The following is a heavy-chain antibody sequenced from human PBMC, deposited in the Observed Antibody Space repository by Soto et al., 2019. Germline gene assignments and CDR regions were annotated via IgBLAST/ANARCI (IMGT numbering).Heavy chain of an antibody. CDR2: ISAYDGKT. CDR3: ARDPHEFWTSYWFDP. J-gene: IGHJ5*02. CDR1: GYTFNTYG. Sequence: ASVKVSCKTSGYTFNTYGINWVRQAPGQGLELMGWISAYDGKTTYAEKFQGRVTLTTDTSTSTAYMELRSLRSDDTAIYYCARDPHEFWTSYWFDPWGQGNPVTVSS. V-gene: IGHV1-18*01. D-gene: IGHD3-3*01.